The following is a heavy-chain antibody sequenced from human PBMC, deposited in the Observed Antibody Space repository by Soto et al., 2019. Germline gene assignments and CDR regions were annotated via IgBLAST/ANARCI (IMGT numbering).Heavy chain of an antibody. Sequence: SETLSLTCAVSGSSIGSSYYWGWIRHPPGKGLELIGTIRHGGSSFYNPSLKSRVTMSVDTSKNQFSLRLRSVTAADTAVYFCARDWGTTNRDVRWFEPWGQGTLVTVSS. CDR3: ARDWGTTNRDVRWFEP. CDR2: IRHGGSS. D-gene: IGHD3-16*01. J-gene: IGHJ5*02. V-gene: IGHV4-38-2*02. CDR1: GSSIGSSYY.